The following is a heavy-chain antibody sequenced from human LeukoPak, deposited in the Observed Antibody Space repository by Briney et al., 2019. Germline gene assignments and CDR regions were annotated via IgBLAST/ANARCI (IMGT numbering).Heavy chain of an antibody. CDR3: TTRITMVRGVTRVSDY. CDR2: IKSKTDGGAT. CDR1: GFTFSNAW. J-gene: IGHJ4*02. D-gene: IGHD3-10*01. V-gene: IGHV3-15*01. Sequence: GGSLRLSCAASGFTFSNAWMSWVRQAPGKGLEWVGRIKSKTDGGATDYAAPVKGRFTISRDDSKNTLYLQMNSLKTEDTAVYYCTTRITMVRGVTRVSDYWGQGTLVTVSS.